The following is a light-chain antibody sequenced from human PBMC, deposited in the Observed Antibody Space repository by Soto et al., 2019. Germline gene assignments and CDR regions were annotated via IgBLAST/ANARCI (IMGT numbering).Light chain of an antibody. J-gene: IGKJ3*01. CDR3: QQYGDSPFT. V-gene: IGKV3-20*01. CDR2: GTS. CDR1: QRISTSY. Sequence: EIVLTQSPGTLSLSAGERATLSCRASQRISTSYLAWYQQKPGRAPRVLVYGTSTRATGIPSRFSGSGSGTDFTLTIIRLEPEDFAVYYCQQYGDSPFTFGPGTKVDIK.